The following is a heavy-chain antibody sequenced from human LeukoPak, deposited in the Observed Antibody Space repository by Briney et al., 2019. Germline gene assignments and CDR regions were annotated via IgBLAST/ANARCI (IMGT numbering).Heavy chain of an antibody. V-gene: IGHV3-48*01. CDR3: ARGRADYYFDY. CDR2: ISSGSSTI. J-gene: IGHJ4*02. D-gene: IGHD2-21*02. Sequence: GGSLKLSVAAPGFTFSGYSMNWVGQAPGKGRNWVSYISSGSSTIYYADSVRGRFTISRDNAKSSLYLQMNSLRAEDTAVYYCARGRADYYFDYWSQGTLVTVSS. CDR1: GFTFSGYS.